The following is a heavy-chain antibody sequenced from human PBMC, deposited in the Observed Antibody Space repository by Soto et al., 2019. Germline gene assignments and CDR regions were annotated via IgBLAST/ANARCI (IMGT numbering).Heavy chain of an antibody. D-gene: IGHD3-10*01. CDR2: IYYSGST. J-gene: IGHJ4*01. CDR3: ARMAYFGSGKPNDY. CDR1: GGSISSGDYY. Sequence: PSETLSLTCTVSGGSISSGDYYWSWIRQPPGKGLEWIGYIYYSGSTSYSPSLKSRITISVDTSKNQFSLNLISVTAADTAVYYCARMAYFGSGKPNDYWGQGTLVTVSS. V-gene: IGHV4-30-4*01.